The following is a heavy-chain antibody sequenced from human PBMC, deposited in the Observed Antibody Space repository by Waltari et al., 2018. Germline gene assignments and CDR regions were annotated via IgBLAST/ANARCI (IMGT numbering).Heavy chain of an antibody. CDR2: IIPSFGTA. D-gene: IGHD3-16*01. V-gene: IGHV1-69*08. J-gene: IGHJ4*02. Sequence: QVQLVQSGAEVKKPGSAVKVSCKASGGTFSSYAISWVRQAPGQGLEWMGRIIPSFGTAKYAQKFQGRVTITADKSTSTAYMELSSLRSEDTAVYYCARSSEDIWGSYLDYWGQGTLVTVSS. CDR3: ARSSEDIWGSYLDY. CDR1: GGTFSSYA.